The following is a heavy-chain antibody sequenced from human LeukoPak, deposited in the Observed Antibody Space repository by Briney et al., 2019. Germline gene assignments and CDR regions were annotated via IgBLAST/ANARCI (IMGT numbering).Heavy chain of an antibody. CDR2: INPNSGGT. CDR3: ASTFWSGYYN. J-gene: IGHJ4*02. D-gene: IGHD3-3*01. Sequence: APVKVSCKASGYTFTSYDINWVRQAPGQGLEWMGRINPNSGGTNYAQKFQGRVTMTRDTSISTAYMELSRLRSDDTAVYYCASTFWSGYYNWGQGTLVTVSS. V-gene: IGHV1-2*06. CDR1: GYTFTSYD.